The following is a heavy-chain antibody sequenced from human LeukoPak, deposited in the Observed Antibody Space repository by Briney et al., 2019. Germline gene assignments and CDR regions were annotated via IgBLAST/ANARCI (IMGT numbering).Heavy chain of an antibody. D-gene: IGHD4-23*01. CDR2: INYNEIT. V-gene: IGHV4-39*01. CDR3: ARQRGNSRNFDN. J-gene: IGHJ4*02. Sequence: SETLSLTCTASGGSISSSSYYWAWIRQPPGQGLEWIGTINYNEITYCNPSLKSRVTISVDTSKNQFSLKLSSVTAADTAVYHCARQRGNSRNFDNWGQGTLLTVSS. CDR1: GGSISSSSYY.